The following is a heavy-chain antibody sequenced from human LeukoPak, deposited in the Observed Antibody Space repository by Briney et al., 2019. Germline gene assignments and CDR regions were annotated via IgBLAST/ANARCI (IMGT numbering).Heavy chain of an antibody. CDR3: AREGITIFGVANSNWFDP. J-gene: IGHJ5*02. V-gene: IGHV3-11*01. CDR1: GFSFSDHY. D-gene: IGHD3-3*01. CDR2: ISGSGSTI. Sequence: GGSLRLSCAASGFSFSDHYMSWIRQAPGKGLVWVSYISGSGSTIYYAASVRGRFTISRDNAKNSLYLQMNSLRAEDTAIYYCAREGITIFGVANSNWFDPWGQGTLVTVSS.